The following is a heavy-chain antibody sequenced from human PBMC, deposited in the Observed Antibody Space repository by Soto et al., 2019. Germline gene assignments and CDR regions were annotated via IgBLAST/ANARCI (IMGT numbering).Heavy chain of an antibody. Sequence: GVSLRLSCAASGFTFDDYAMHWVRQAPGKGLEWVSGISWNSGSIGYADSVKGRFTISRDNAKNSLYLQMNSLRAEDTALYYCAKDSGYSYGYEIDYWGQGTLVTVSS. CDR1: GFTFDDYA. J-gene: IGHJ4*02. V-gene: IGHV3-9*01. CDR3: AKDSGYSYGYEIDY. D-gene: IGHD5-18*01. CDR2: ISWNSGSI.